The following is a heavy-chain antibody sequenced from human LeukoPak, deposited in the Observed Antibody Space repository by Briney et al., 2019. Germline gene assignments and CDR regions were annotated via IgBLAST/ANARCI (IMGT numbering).Heavy chain of an antibody. CDR2: INSDGSST. Sequence: GGSLRLSCAASGFTFDDYDLNWVRQAPGKGLVWVSRINSDGSSTSYADSVKGRFTISRDNAKNSLYLQMNSLRAEDTAVYYCAELGITMIGGVWGKGTTVTISS. CDR1: GFTFDDYD. V-gene: IGHV3-74*01. D-gene: IGHD3-10*02. CDR3: AELGITMIGGV. J-gene: IGHJ6*04.